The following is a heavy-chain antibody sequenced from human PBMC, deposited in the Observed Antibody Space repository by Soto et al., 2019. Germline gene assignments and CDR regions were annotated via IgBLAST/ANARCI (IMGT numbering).Heavy chain of an antibody. V-gene: IGHV1-46*01. Sequence: ASVKVSCKASGYTFTSYYMHWVRQAPGQGLEWMGIINPSGGSTSYAQKFQGRVTMTRDTSTSTVYMELSSLRSEDTAAYYCARAARPVGLVWFGASLYRGFDRWGKETRGSASS. CDR1: GYTFTSYY. D-gene: IGHD3-10*01. J-gene: IGHJ4*02. CDR3: ARAARPVGLVWFGASLYRGFDR. CDR2: INPSGGST.